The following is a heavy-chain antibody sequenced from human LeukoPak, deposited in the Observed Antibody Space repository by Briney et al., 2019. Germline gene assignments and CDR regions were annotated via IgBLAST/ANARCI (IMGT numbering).Heavy chain of an antibody. CDR1: GFIFSNYA. J-gene: IGHJ5*02. CDR2: ISSSGVST. D-gene: IGHD1-26*01. Sequence: GGSLRLSCAATGFIFSNYAMSWVRQAPGKGLEWVSTISSSGVSTYYADSVKGRFTISRDNSKNTLYLQMNSLRAEDTGVYYCANRISGSSSWGQGTLVTVSS. CDR3: ANRISGSSS. V-gene: IGHV3-23*01.